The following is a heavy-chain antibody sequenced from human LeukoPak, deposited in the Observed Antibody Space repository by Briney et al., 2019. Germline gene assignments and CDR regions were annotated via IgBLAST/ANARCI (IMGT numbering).Heavy chain of an antibody. Sequence: PGGSLRLSCAASGFTFSSYAMSWVRQAPGKGLEWVSAISGSGGSTYYADSVKGRFTISRDNSKNTRYLQMNSLRAEDTAVYYCAKDLRGGAYSSMPLNWFDPWGQGTLVTVSS. V-gene: IGHV3-23*01. CDR1: GFTFSSYA. CDR3: AKDLRGGAYSSMPLNWFDP. CDR2: ISGSGGST. J-gene: IGHJ5*02. D-gene: IGHD5-18*01.